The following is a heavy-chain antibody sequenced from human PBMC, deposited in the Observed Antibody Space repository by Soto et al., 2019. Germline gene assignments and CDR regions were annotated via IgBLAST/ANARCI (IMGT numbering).Heavy chain of an antibody. D-gene: IGHD3-10*01. CDR3: ARVKRFGEPHYCMDV. J-gene: IGHJ6*02. V-gene: IGHV4-31*03. Sequence: QVQLQESGPGLVKPSQTLSLTCTVSGGSISSGGYYWSWIRQHPGKGLELIGYIYYSGSTYYNPSLKSRVTRSVDTSKNQFSLKLSSVTAADTAVYYCARVKRFGEPHYCMDVWGQGTTVTVSS. CDR1: GGSISSGGYY. CDR2: IYYSGST.